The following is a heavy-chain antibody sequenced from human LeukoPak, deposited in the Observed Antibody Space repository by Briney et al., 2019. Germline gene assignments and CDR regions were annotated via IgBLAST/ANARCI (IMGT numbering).Heavy chain of an antibody. D-gene: IGHD2-2*01. V-gene: IGHV3-21*01. Sequence: GGSLRLSCTASGFTFSSYAMSWVRQVPGKGLEWVSCITGDSAYIYYADSVKGRFTISRDNAKNSLYLQMNSLRAEDTAVYYCARYGVSSSTSYIDFWGQGTLVTVSS. CDR3: ARYGVSSSTSYIDF. CDR1: GFTFSSYA. CDR2: ITGDSAYI. J-gene: IGHJ4*02.